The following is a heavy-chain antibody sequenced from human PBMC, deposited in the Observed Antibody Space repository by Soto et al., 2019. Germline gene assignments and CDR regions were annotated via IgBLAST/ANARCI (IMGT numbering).Heavy chain of an antibody. CDR3: ARAISGYVT. J-gene: IGHJ5*02. CDR1: GITSTTYA. V-gene: IGHV1-3*04. Sequence: QVQLVQSGAEVKKPGASVKVSCKASGITSTTYAIHWVRQAPGQGLEWMGWINTGNGNTRYSQRFLGRVSLTTDTSASTASLDLRSLTSEDRAVYYCARAISGYVTWGQGTLITVSS. CDR2: INTGNGNT. D-gene: IGHD5-12*01.